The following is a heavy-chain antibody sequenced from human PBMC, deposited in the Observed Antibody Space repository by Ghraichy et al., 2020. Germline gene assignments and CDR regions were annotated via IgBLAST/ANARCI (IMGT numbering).Heavy chain of an antibody. J-gene: IGHJ5*01. CDR1: GFTFRNYW. V-gene: IGHV3-74*01. D-gene: IGHD4-17*01. Sequence: GGSLRLSCAASGFTFRNYWMDWVRQVPGKGLEWVSHINGDGSSTSYADSVKGRFTISRDNAKNTLSVQMNSLRVEDTAVYYCVRDLQIPYHADYLGWFVSWVQGILVTVSS. CDR2: INGDGSST. CDR3: VRDLQIPYHADYLGWFVS.